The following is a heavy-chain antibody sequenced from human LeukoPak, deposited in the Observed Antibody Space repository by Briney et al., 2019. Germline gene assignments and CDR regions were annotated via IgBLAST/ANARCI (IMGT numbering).Heavy chain of an antibody. D-gene: IGHD1-7*01. V-gene: IGHV3-21*01. CDR1: GFTFSSYS. J-gene: IGHJ5*02. Sequence: GYLRLSCAASGFTFSSYSMNSVRQAPGKGLEWVSSISSSISYIYYADSVKGRFTISRENAKNSLDLPMNRLRAEDTAVYYCASLTGTTFANWFDPWGQGTLVTVS. CDR2: ISSSISYI. CDR3: ASLTGTTFANWFDP.